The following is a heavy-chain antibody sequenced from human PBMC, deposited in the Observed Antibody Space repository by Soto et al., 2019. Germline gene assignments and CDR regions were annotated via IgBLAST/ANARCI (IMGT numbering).Heavy chain of an antibody. CDR1: GFTFSSYA. Sequence: GSLRLSCAASGFTFSSYAMYWVRQAPGKGLEWMAFISHDGNNTYYADSVEGRFSISRDNSKNTLYLQMNSLRAEDTAVYYCAKGGGPRGYYGMDVWGQGTSVTVSS. CDR3: AKGGGPRGYYGMDV. V-gene: IGHV3-30-3*01. D-gene: IGHD2-15*01. CDR2: ISHDGNNT. J-gene: IGHJ6*02.